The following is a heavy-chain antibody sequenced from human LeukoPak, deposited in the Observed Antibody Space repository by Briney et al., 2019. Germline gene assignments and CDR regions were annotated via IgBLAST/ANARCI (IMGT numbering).Heavy chain of an antibody. Sequence: GGSLRLSCAVSGFTFSSYAMSWVRQAPGQGLEWVSAMSGSGGGTYYADSVKGRFTISRDNSKNTLYLQMNSLRAEDTAVYYCAKDGRVGYQRLTAFDIWGQGTMVTVSS. D-gene: IGHD2-2*01. CDR1: GFTFSSYA. CDR3: AKDGRVGYQRLTAFDI. V-gene: IGHV3-23*01. CDR2: MSGSGGGT. J-gene: IGHJ3*02.